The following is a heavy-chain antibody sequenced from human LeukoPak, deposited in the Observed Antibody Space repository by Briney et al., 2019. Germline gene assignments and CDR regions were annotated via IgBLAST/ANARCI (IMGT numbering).Heavy chain of an antibody. J-gene: IGHJ6*02. CDR2: ISAYNGNT. V-gene: IGHV1-18*01. CDR3: ARWGSYALDYYYYGMDV. D-gene: IGHD1-26*01. Sequence: ASVKVSCKASGYTFTSYGISWVRQAPGQGLEWVGWISAYNGNTNYAQKLQGRVTMTTDTSTSTAYMELRSLRSDDTAVYYCARWGSYALDYYYYGMDVWGQGTTVTVSS. CDR1: GYTFTSYG.